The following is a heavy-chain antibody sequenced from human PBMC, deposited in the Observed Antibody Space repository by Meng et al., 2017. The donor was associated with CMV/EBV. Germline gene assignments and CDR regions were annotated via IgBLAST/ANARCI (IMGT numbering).Heavy chain of an antibody. Sequence: GSLSLSCAVYGGSFSGYYCSWSRQPPGKGLEWLGEINHSGSINYNPSLKSRVTISVDTSKNQFALKLSSVTAADTAVYYCALIKRGIGYWGQGTLVTVSS. J-gene: IGHJ4*02. V-gene: IGHV4-34*01. CDR2: INHSGSI. CDR3: ALIKRGIGY. D-gene: IGHD6-13*01. CDR1: GGSFSGYY.